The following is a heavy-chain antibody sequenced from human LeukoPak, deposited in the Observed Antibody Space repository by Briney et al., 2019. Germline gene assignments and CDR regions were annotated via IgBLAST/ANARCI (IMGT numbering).Heavy chain of an antibody. Sequence: SETLSLTCTVSGASISSYYWSWIRQPPGKGLEWIAYIHYSGRTNYNPSLKSRVTISVDMSKKQFSLKLGSVTAADTAVYYCARGVKFDYYYYMDVWGKGTTVTVSS. J-gene: IGHJ6*03. CDR3: ARGVKFDYYYYMDV. CDR2: IHYSGRT. CDR1: GASISSYY. V-gene: IGHV4-59*01. D-gene: IGHD3-22*01.